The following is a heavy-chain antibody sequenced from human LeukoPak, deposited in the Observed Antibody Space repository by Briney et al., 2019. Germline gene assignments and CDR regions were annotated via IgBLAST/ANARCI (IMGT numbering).Heavy chain of an antibody. CDR1: GGSFSGYY. CDR2: INHSGST. D-gene: IGHD3-22*01. J-gene: IGHJ5*02. CDR3: RGRKIVVVPQWWLDP. Sequence: SETLSLTYAVYGGSFSGYYWSWIRQPPGKWLEWIGEINHSGSTNYNPSLKSRVTISVDTSKNQFSLKLSSVTAADTVVYYCRGRKIVVVPQWWLDPWAREPWSPSPQ. V-gene: IGHV4-34*01.